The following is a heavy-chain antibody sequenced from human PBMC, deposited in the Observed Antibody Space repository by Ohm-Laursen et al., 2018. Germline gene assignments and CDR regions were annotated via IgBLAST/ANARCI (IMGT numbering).Heavy chain of an antibody. Sequence: QTLSLTCAISGDNVSSKSAAWNWIRQSPWRGLEWLGRTYYRSKWFNDYAGSVKSRITINPDTSKNQFSLQLKSVAPEDAAVYYCVRVVYGDYAVWGQGTTVTVCS. V-gene: IGHV6-1*01. CDR2: TYYRSKWFN. CDR3: VRVVYGDYAV. D-gene: IGHD4-17*01. J-gene: IGHJ6*02. CDR1: GDNVSSKSAA.